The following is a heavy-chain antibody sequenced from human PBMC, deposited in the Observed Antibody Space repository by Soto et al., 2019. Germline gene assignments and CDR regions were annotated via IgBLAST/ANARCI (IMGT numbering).Heavy chain of an antibody. D-gene: IGHD3-3*01. CDR2: INAGNGST. V-gene: IGHV1-3*01. CDR3: AKSLRVFGVVPPFDY. CDR1: GYTFTSYA. J-gene: IGHJ4*02. Sequence: ASVKVSCKASGYTFTSYAMHWVRQAPGQRLEWMGWINAGNGSTKYSQKFQGRVTITRDTSASTAYMELSGLRSEDTAVYYCAKSLRVFGVVPPFDYWGQGTLVTVSS.